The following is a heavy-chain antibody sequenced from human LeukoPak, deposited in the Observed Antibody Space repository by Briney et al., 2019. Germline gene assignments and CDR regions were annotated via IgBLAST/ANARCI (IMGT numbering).Heavy chain of an antibody. V-gene: IGHV3-33*01. CDR2: IWYDGSNK. CDR3: ARDGSVGATKAVDY. Sequence: GGSLRLSCAASGFTFSSYGMHWVRQAPGKGLEWVAVIWYDGSNKYYADSVRGRFTISRDNSKNTLYLQMNSLRAEDTAVYYCARDGSVGATKAVDYWGQGTLVTVSS. D-gene: IGHD1-26*01. J-gene: IGHJ4*02. CDR1: GFTFSSYG.